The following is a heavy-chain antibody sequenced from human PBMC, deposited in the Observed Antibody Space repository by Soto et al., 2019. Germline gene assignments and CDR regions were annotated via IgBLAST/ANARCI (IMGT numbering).Heavy chain of an antibody. CDR3: AREVGTWTYFDY. J-gene: IGHJ4*02. D-gene: IGHD1-1*01. V-gene: IGHV4-59*02. CDR2: IFYSGST. CDR1: GGSVSGYC. Sequence: SETLSLTCTVSGGSVSGYCWSWIRKPPGKGLEWIGYIFYSGSTIYNPSLKSLVTISVDTSKNQFSLKLSSVTAADTAVYYCAREVGTWTYFDYWGPGTLVTVSS.